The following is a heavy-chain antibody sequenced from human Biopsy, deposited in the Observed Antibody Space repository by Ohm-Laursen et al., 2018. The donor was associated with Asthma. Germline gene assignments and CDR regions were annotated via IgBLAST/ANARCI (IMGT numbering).Heavy chain of an antibody. CDR3: ARCQVGYSSGWSLLLKKIYYSGMDV. V-gene: IGHV1-69*01. Sequence: SVKVSCKASGGTFRNFAIRWVRQAPGQGLEWMGGILTVFGTTNYAQKLQGRVTINADESTSTAYMEVTSLRSEDTAIYYCARCQVGYSSGWSLLLKKIYYSGMDVWGQGTAVTVSS. CDR1: GGTFRNFA. J-gene: IGHJ6*02. D-gene: IGHD6-19*01. CDR2: ILTVFGTT.